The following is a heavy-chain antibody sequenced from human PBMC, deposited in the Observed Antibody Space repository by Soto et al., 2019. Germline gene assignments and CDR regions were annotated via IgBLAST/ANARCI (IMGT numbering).Heavy chain of an antibody. J-gene: IGHJ6*03. Sequence: PSETLSLTCTVSGGSISNYYWSWIRQPPGKGLEWIGYIYYSGSTNYSPSLKSRVTISLDTSKNQFSLKLSSATAADTAVYFCARERTTVTTGYYYYYTDVWGKGTPVTVSS. CDR1: GGSISNYY. CDR2: IYYSGST. D-gene: IGHD4-17*01. V-gene: IGHV4-59*01. CDR3: ARERTTVTTGYYYYYTDV.